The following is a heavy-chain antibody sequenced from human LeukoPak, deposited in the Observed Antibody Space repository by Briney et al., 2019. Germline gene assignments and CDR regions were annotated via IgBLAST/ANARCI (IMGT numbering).Heavy chain of an antibody. CDR2: MNPNSGNT. V-gene: IGHV1-8*01. D-gene: IGHD2-2*01. Sequence: GASVKGSCKASGYTFTSYDINWVRQATGQGLEWMGWMNPNSGNTGYAQKFQGRVTMTRNTSIRTAYMELSSLRSEDTAVYYCARVERRIVPAAIGYWGQGTLVTVSS. J-gene: IGHJ4*02. CDR3: ARVERRIVPAAIGY. CDR1: GYTFTSYD.